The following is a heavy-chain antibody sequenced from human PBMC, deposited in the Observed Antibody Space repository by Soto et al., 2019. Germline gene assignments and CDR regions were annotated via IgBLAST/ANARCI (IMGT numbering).Heavy chain of an antibody. Sequence: QVQLVQSGAEVKKPGASVKVSYVASGYTFTDHYIHWVRQAPGQGLEWMGWINPHSGDTIYAQNFQGRVTLTRDTSISTAYVELSRLRSDDMAVYYCARGRTVNFYGMDVWGQGTTVTVSS. V-gene: IGHV1-2*02. CDR2: INPHSGDT. J-gene: IGHJ6*02. CDR3: ARGRTVNFYGMDV. CDR1: GYTFTDHY. D-gene: IGHD4-17*01.